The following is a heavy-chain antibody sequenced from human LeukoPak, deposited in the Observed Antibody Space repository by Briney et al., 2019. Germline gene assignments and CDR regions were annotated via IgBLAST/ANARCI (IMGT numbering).Heavy chain of an antibody. D-gene: IGHD5-12*01. CDR1: GFTFSSYS. CDR2: ISSSSSTI. CDR3: ARRHGYNGYDYFH. V-gene: IGHV3-48*01. J-gene: IGHJ4*02. Sequence: GGSLRLSCAASGFTFSSYSINWVRQAPGKGLEWVLYISSSSSTIYYAGSVRGRFTISRDNAKNSLYLQMNSLRAEDTAVYYCARRHGYNGYDYFHWGQGTLVTVSS.